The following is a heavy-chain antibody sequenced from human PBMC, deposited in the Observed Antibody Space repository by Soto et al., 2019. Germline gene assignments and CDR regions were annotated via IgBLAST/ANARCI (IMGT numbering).Heavy chain of an antibody. CDR1: GYTFTSYD. D-gene: IGHD6-13*01. J-gene: IGHJ6*02. Sequence: QVQLVQSGAEVKKPGASVQVSCKTSGYTFTSYDINWVRQAPGQGIEWVGWMNTNSDDTRSAQKFRGRITLTREKSMRAVYMKLSNLRPDDSAVYYCAREWSAAGHFYGMDVWGQGTTVAVSS. CDR2: MNTNSDDT. CDR3: AREWSAAGHFYGMDV. V-gene: IGHV1-8*01.